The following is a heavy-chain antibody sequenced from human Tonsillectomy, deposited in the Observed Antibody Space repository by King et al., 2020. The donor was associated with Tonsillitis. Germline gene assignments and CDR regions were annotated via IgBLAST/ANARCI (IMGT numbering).Heavy chain of an antibody. Sequence: VQLVESGAEVKKPGASVKVSCKASGYTLTDYYMHWVRQAPGQGLEWMGWINPNSGGTNYAKKLQGRVTMTRDTSIRTAHMEVSRLRSDDTAVYYCARDYWDGYNTGAFDIWGQGTMVTVSS. D-gene: IGHD5-24*01. J-gene: IGHJ3*02. V-gene: IGHV1-2*02. CDR1: GYTLTDYY. CDR2: INPNSGGT. CDR3: ARDYWDGYNTGAFDI.